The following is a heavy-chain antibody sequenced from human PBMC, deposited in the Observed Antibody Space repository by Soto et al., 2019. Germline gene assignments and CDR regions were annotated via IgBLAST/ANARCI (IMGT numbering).Heavy chain of an antibody. J-gene: IGHJ4*02. CDR3: ARDKITGLFDY. V-gene: IGHV4-34*01. Sequence: PSETLFLPCAGFGGAFSGFYLARIPPPPGTGLEWIGEINHSGSTNYNPSLKSRVTISVDTSKNQFSLKLTSVTAADTAVYYCARDKITGLFDYWGQGTLVTXSS. CDR1: GGAFSGFY. CDR2: INHSGST. D-gene: IGHD2-8*02.